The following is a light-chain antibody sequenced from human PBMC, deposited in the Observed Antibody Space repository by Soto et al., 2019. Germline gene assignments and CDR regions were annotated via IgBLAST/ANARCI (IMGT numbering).Light chain of an antibody. V-gene: IGKV1-39*01. CDR3: QQSYSTPPT. Sequence: DIQMTQSPSSLSASVGDRVTITCRASQSISSYLNWYQQKPGKAPKLLIYAASSLQSGVPSRFSGSGSGTDFPLTLSSLQPEDFATYSGQQSYSTPPTFGQGTKLEIK. CDR1: QSISSY. CDR2: AAS. J-gene: IGKJ2*01.